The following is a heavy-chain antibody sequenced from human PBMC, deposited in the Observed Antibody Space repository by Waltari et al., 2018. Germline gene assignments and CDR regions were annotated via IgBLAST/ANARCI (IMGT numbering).Heavy chain of an antibody. Sequence: QLQLRESGPGLVKPSGTLSLTCAVSGDSMSSTDCWSWVRQPPGKGLEWVGQVRGDGKTNYNPAFASRITISRDTYNKQFSLKVTSATAADTAMYYCARDRGRGLYLDSWGPGTLVTVSP. D-gene: IGHD2-15*01. CDR1: GDSMSSTDC. CDR2: VRGDGKT. CDR3: ARDRGRGLYLDS. J-gene: IGHJ4*02. V-gene: IGHV4-4*02.